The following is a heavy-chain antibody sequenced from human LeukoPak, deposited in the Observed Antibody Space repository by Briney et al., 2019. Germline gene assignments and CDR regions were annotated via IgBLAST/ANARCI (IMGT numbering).Heavy chain of an antibody. CDR3: ARLLPTLYSSSWYDMDV. CDR2: IYYSGST. CDR1: GGSISSYY. J-gene: IGHJ6*03. V-gene: IGHV4-59*01. D-gene: IGHD6-13*01. Sequence: SETLSLTCTVSGGSISSYYWSWIRQPPGKGLEWIGYIYYSGSTNYNPSLKSRVTISVDTSKNQFSLKLSSVTAADTAVYYCARLLPTLYSSSWYDMDVWGKGTTVTVSS.